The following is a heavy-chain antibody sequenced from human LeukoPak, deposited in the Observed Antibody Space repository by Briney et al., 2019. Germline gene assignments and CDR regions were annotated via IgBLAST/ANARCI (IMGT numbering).Heavy chain of an antibody. CDR1: GGSFSGYY. CDR2: INHSGST. CDR3: VRGMVLLWFGEPEGPWFDP. V-gene: IGHV4-34*01. D-gene: IGHD3-10*01. J-gene: IGHJ5*02. Sequence: SETLSLTCAVYGGSFSGYYWSWIRQPPGKGLEWIGEINHSGSTNYNPSLKSRVTISVDTSKNQFSLKLSSVTAADTAVYYCVRGMVLLWFGEPEGPWFDPWGQGTLVTVSS.